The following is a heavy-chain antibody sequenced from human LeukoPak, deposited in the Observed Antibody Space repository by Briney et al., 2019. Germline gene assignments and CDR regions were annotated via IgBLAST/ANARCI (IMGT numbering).Heavy chain of an antibody. J-gene: IGHJ4*02. Sequence: SETLSLTCTVSGVSISSYYWSWIRQPAGKGLEWIGRIYSSGSTNYNPSLKSRVTMSVDTSKNQFSLTLSSLTAADTAFYYCARESYSSGWYKDYWGQGILVTVSS. V-gene: IGHV4-4*07. CDR3: ARESYSSGWYKDY. D-gene: IGHD6-19*01. CDR1: GVSISSYY. CDR2: IYSSGST.